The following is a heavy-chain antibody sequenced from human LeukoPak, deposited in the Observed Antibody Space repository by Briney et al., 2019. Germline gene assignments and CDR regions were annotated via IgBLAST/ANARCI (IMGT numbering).Heavy chain of an antibody. Sequence: KSGGSLILSCAASGFTFSSYSMNWVRQAPGKGLERVSSISSSSSYIYYAYSVKGRFTISIDNPKNSLYLQMNSLRAEDTAVYYCARDYSSGWYGLGAFDIWGQGTMVTVSS. J-gene: IGHJ3*02. D-gene: IGHD6-19*01. V-gene: IGHV3-21*01. CDR2: ISSSSSYI. CDR1: GFTFSSYS. CDR3: ARDYSSGWYGLGAFDI.